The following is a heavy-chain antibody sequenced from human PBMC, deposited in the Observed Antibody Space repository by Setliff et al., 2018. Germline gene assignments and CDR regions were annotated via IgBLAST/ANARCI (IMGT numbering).Heavy chain of an antibody. CDR3: AINVHTAGGADF. Sequence: SVKVSCKASGYTFTSYPINWVRQAPGQGLEWMGGIIPNLGRVKYAQRFQDRATITAEESTTTAYMELISLRSDDTAVYYCAINVHTAGGADFWGQGTLVTVSS. J-gene: IGHJ4*02. D-gene: IGHD1-26*01. CDR2: IIPNLGRV. CDR1: GYTFTSYP. V-gene: IGHV1-69*10.